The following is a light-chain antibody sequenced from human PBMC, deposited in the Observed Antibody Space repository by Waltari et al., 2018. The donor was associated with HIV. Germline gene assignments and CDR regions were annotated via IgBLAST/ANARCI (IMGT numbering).Light chain of an antibody. J-gene: IGLJ3*02. V-gene: IGLV2-14*01. CDR3: SSYTSSSTLV. CDR2: EVS. Sequence: QSALTQPASVSGSPGKSITISCTGTSSAVGGYNYVSWYQQHPGKAPKLMIYEVSNRPSGVSNRFSGSKSGNTASLTISGLQAEDEADYYCSSYTSSSTLVFGGGTKLTVL. CDR1: SSAVGGYNY.